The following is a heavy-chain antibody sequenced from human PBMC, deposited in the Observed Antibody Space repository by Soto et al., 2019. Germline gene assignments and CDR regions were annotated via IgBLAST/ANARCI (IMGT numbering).Heavy chain of an antibody. V-gene: IGHV3-30*18. Sequence: GGSLRLSCAASGFTFSSYGMHWVRQAPGKGLEWVAVISYDGSNKYYADSVKGRFTISRDNSKNTLYLQMNSLRAEDTAVDYCAKEAGTSFFYYYYGMDVWGQGTTVTVSS. D-gene: IGHD6-19*01. CDR2: ISYDGSNK. CDR1: GFTFSSYG. CDR3: AKEAGTSFFYYYYGMDV. J-gene: IGHJ6*02.